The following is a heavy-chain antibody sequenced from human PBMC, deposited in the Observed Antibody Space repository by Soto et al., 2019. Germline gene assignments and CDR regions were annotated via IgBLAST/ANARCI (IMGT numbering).Heavy chain of an antibody. Sequence: EVQLVESGGGLIQPGGSLRLSCAASGFTVSSNYMSWVRQAPGKGLEWVSVIYSGGSTYYADSVKGQFTISRDNSKNTLYLQMNSLRAEDTAVYYCARDRLYGSGSYSSDGMDVWGQGTTFTVSS. CDR1: GFTVSSNY. J-gene: IGHJ6*02. V-gene: IGHV3-53*01. D-gene: IGHD3-10*01. CDR3: ARDRLYGSGSYSSDGMDV. CDR2: IYSGGST.